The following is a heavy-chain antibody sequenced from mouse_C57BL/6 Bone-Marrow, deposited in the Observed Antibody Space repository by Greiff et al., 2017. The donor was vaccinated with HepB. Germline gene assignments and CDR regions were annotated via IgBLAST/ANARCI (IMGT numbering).Heavy chain of an antibody. Sequence: QVQLQQPGAELVKPGASVKLSCKASGYTFTSYWMHWVKQRPGRGLEWIGRIDTNSGGTKYNEKFKSKATLTVDKPSSTAYMQLSSLTSEDSAVYYCARSGSYYSNYYAMDYWGQGTSVTVSS. D-gene: IGHD2-5*01. J-gene: IGHJ4*01. CDR3: ARSGSYYSNYYAMDY. CDR2: IDTNSGGT. CDR1: GYTFTSYW. V-gene: IGHV1-72*01.